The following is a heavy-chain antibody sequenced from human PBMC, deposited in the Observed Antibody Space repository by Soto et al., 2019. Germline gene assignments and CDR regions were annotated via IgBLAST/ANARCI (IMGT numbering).Heavy chain of an antibody. V-gene: IGHV4-39*01. CDR3: ARHVGTIFGVIIINYYGLDV. CDR1: GGSISSSSYS. CDR2: IYYSGST. J-gene: IGHJ6*02. D-gene: IGHD3-3*01. Sequence: TCTVSGGSISSSSYSWGWIRQPPGKGLEWIGSIYYSGSTYYNPSLKSRVTISVDTSKNQFSLKLSSVTAADTAVFYCARHVGTIFGVIIINYYGLDVWGQGTTVTSP.